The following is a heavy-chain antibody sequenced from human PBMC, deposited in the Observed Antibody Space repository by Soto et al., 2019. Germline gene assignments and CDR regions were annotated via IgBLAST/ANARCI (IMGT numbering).Heavy chain of an antibody. V-gene: IGHV3-30-3*01. D-gene: IGHD6-19*01. Sequence: QVQVVESGGGVVQPGRSLRLSCAASGFMFSTYAMHWVRQAPGKGLEWVAVISYDGSDIYYGDSGKGRFTISRDNSRNTLYLEMNSLQTEDTAVFYCARDQGRTVTRGDWFDPWGQGTLVTVSS. CDR1: GFMFSTYA. CDR2: ISYDGSDI. CDR3: ARDQGRTVTRGDWFDP. J-gene: IGHJ5*02.